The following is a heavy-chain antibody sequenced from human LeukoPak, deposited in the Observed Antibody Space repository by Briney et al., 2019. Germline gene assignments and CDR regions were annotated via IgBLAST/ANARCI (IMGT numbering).Heavy chain of an antibody. J-gene: IGHJ4*02. D-gene: IGHD2-15*01. Sequence: GGSLRLSCAASGFTFSSYTMIWVRQAPGKGLEWVSSIGRGSSDIHHADSVKGRFTISRDDATNSLYLQMSSLRAEDTAVYFCATDYYCSGGRCYPPYWGQGTLVTVSS. CDR1: GFTFSSYT. V-gene: IGHV3-21*01. CDR2: IGRGSSDI. CDR3: ATDYYCSGGRCYPPY.